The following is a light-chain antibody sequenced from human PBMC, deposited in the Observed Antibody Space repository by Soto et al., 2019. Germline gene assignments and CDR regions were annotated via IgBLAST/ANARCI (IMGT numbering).Light chain of an antibody. CDR1: SSDLGTNY. CDR3: AAWDDSLSGFYV. CDR2: RNN. Sequence: QSVLTQPPSASGTPGQRITISCSGSSSDLGTNYVYWYQQLPGTAPKLLIYRNNQRPSGVPDRFSGSKSGTSASLAISGLRSEDEADYHCAAWDDSLSGFYVFGTGTKVTVL. J-gene: IGLJ1*01. V-gene: IGLV1-47*01.